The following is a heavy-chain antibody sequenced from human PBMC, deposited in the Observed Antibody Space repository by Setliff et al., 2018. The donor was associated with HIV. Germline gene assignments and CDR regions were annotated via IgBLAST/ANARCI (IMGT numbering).Heavy chain of an antibody. V-gene: IGHV4-38-2*02. CDR3: ARDQSIAARYLFDP. CDR1: GYSISSGYY. Sequence: PSETLSLTCTVSGYSISSGYYWGWIRQPPGKGLEWIGEIYHSETTNYNPSLKSRVTISVDKSKNQFSLKLTSVTAADTAVYYCARDQSIAARYLFDPWGQGTLVTVSS. CDR2: IYHSETT. D-gene: IGHD6-6*01. J-gene: IGHJ5*02.